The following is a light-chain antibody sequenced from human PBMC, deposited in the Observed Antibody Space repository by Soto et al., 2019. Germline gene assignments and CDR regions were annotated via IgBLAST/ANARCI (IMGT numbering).Light chain of an antibody. V-gene: IGLV1-40*01. CDR3: QAYDSSLSGVV. J-gene: IGLJ2*01. Sequence: QAVVTQPPAVSGAPGQRITLSCTGSSSNIGASYDVHWYQHLPGTAPKLLIYGNSNRPSGVPDRFSGSKSGTSASLAITGLQAEDEADYYCQAYDSSLSGVVFGGGTKVTVL. CDR1: SSNIGASYD. CDR2: GNS.